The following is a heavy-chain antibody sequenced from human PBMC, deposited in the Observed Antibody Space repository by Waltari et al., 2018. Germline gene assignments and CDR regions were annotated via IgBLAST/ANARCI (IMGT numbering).Heavy chain of an antibody. Sequence: ETHLVESGGGLVKPGGSLRLSCAASGFTFVSYWMTWVRQAPGKGLEWVANIRQDGSEKYYVDSVKGRFTISRDNAKNSLYLQMNSLKADDTAVYYCARSSSTEFDSWGQGTLVTVSS. V-gene: IGHV3-7*01. J-gene: IGHJ4*02. CDR2: IRQDGSEK. CDR1: GFTFVSYW. CDR3: ARSSSTEFDS. D-gene: IGHD2-2*01.